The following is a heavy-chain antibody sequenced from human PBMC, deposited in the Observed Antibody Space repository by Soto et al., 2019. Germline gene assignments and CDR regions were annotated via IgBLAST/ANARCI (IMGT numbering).Heavy chain of an antibody. Sequence: QVQLVESGGGVVQPGRSLRLSCAASGFTFSSYAMHWVRQAPGKGLEWVAVISYDGSNKYYADSVKGRFTISRDNSKNTLYLQMNSMRAEDTAVYYCARDPVGYCSSTRCYYGMDVWGPGTTVTVSS. V-gene: IGHV3-30-3*01. CDR2: ISYDGSNK. J-gene: IGHJ6*02. CDR1: GFTFSSYA. D-gene: IGHD2-2*01. CDR3: ARDPVGYCSSTRCYYGMDV.